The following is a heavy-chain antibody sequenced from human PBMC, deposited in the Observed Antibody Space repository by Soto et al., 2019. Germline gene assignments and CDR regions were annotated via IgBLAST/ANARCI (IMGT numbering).Heavy chain of an antibody. CDR3: ARSPSTSSIGTFDI. D-gene: IGHD6-6*01. Sequence: QVQLQESGPGLVKPSETLSLTCTVSGGSISSFYWNWIRLSAGKGLEWIGRIYLSGTTTYNPSLQSLVTMSVDTSKNQFSLKLSSLTAADTAVYYCARSPSTSSIGTFDIWGQGTKVTVSS. J-gene: IGHJ3*02. CDR2: IYLSGTT. CDR1: GGSISSFY. V-gene: IGHV4-4*07.